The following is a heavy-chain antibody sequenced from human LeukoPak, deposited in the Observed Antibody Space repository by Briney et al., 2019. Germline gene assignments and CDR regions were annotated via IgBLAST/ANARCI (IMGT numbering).Heavy chain of an antibody. J-gene: IGHJ5*02. V-gene: IGHV3-7*05. D-gene: IGHD5-24*01. CDR3: ARASDPWLQLT. CDR2: IKQDGSEK. CDR1: GFTFSNYW. Sequence: GGSLRLSCAASGFTFSNYWMIWVRQAPGKGLEWVGNIKQDGSEKRYADSVRGWFSISRDNAQTSLYLQMNSLRAEDTAVYYCARASDPWLQLTWGQGTLVTVSS.